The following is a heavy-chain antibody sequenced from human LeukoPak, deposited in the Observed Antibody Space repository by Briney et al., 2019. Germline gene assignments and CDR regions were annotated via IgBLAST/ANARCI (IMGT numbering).Heavy chain of an antibody. CDR3: ASYQPDYYYYMDV. CDR2: IKGDGSII. V-gene: IGHV3-74*01. Sequence: GGSLRLSCAASGFTFSSYWMHWVRQAPGKGLVWVSRIKGDGSIISYADSVKGRFTISRDNAKNTLYLQMNSLRADDTGVYYCASYQPDYYYYMDVWGKGTTVTVSS. CDR1: GFTFSSYW. J-gene: IGHJ6*03. D-gene: IGHD2-2*01.